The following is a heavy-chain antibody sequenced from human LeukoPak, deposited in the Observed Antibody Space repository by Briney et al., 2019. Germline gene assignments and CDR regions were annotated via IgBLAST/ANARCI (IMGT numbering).Heavy chain of an antibody. D-gene: IGHD1-26*01. J-gene: IGHJ4*02. Sequence: GASVKVSCKASGYTFTGYYMHWVRQAPGQGLEWMGWINPNSGGTDYAQKFQGRVTMTRDTSISTAYMELSRLRSDDTAVYYCARKTIVGATFHYWGQGTLVTVSS. V-gene: IGHV1-2*02. CDR1: GYTFTGYY. CDR2: INPNSGGT. CDR3: ARKTIVGATFHY.